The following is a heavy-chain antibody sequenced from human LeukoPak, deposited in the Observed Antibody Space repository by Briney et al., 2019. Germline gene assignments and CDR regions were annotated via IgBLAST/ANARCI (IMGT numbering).Heavy chain of an antibody. D-gene: IGHD6-13*01. CDR3: ARTASEYSISWID. Sequence: SETLSLTCTVSAGSITNYYWSWIRQPPGKGLEWIGSLYSSGNTYYNPSLKSRVTISVDSSKNQFSLKLTSVTAADTAVNYCARTASEYSISWIDWGQGTLVTVSS. J-gene: IGHJ1*01. CDR2: LYSSGNT. V-gene: IGHV4-59*05. CDR1: AGSITNYY.